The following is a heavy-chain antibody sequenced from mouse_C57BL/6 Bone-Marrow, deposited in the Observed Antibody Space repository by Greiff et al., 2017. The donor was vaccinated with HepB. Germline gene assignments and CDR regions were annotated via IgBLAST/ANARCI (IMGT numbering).Heavy chain of an antibody. D-gene: IGHD2-3*01. J-gene: IGHJ1*03. Sequence: VKLVESGAELVRPGTSVKMSCKASGYTFTNYWIGWAKQRPGHGLEWIGDIYPGGGYTNYNEKFKGKATLTADKSSSTAYMQFSSLTSEDSAIYYCARGRLLRDWYFDVWGTGTTVTVSS. V-gene: IGHV1-63*01. CDR3: ARGRLLRDWYFDV. CDR1: GYTFTNYW. CDR2: IYPGGGYT.